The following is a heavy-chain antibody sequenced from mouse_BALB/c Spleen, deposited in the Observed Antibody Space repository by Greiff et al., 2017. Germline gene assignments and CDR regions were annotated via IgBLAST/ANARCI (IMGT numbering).Heavy chain of an antibody. J-gene: IGHJ2*01. Sequence: EVQLVESGGGLVQPGGSRKLSCAASGFTFSSFGMHWVRQAPEKGLEWVAYISSGSSTIYYADTVKGRFTISRDNPKNTLFLQMTSLRSEDTAMYYCARDGNGYWGQGTTLTVSS. V-gene: IGHV5-17*02. CDR3: ARDGNGY. D-gene: IGHD2-1*01. CDR1: GFTFSSFG. CDR2: ISSGSSTI.